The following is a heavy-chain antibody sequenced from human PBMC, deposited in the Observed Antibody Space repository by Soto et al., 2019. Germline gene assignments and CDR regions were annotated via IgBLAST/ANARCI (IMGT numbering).Heavy chain of an antibody. CDR1: GYTFTTYH. D-gene: IGHD4-17*01. Sequence: ASVKVSCKACGYTFTTYHLHWVRLAPGQGLEWMGWINPDTGDSEYGQKFQGRVTLTRDTSMTTAYMELSSLTSDETSIYFCGRVRYGDFSFQSWGQGTPVTVSS. CDR2: INPDTGDS. J-gene: IGHJ5*02. V-gene: IGHV1-2*02. CDR3: GRVRYGDFSFQS.